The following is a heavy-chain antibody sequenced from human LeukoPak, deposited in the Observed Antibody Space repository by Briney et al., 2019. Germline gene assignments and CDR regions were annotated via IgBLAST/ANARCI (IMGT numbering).Heavy chain of an antibody. CDR1: GYTLTELS. J-gene: IGHJ4*02. CDR3: ARHTERSKLWFGSPKGFDY. CDR2: FDPEKGDT. Sequence: ASVKVSCKVSGYTLTELSMHWVRQAPGKGFEWLGRFDPEKGDTIYAQKFQGRVTMTEDTSTDTAYMELSSLRSEDTAVYYCARHTERSKLWFGSPKGFDYWGQGTLVTVSS. V-gene: IGHV1-24*01. D-gene: IGHD3-10*01.